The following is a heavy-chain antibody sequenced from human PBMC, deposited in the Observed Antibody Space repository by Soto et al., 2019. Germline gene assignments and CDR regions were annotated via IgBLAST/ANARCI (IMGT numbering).Heavy chain of an antibody. D-gene: IGHD3-22*01. CDR1: GGSVSSNIYY. V-gene: IGHV4-31*03. CDR3: ARGYDYDSGGYLFDY. Sequence: SETLSLTCSVSGGSVSSNIYYWTWIRQHPGRGPEWIGHIYYSGSTYYNPSPKSRVTISLDMSKNQFSLKLTSVSAADTAVYYCARGYDYDSGGYLFDYWGQATLVTVSS. CDR2: IYYSGST. J-gene: IGHJ4*02.